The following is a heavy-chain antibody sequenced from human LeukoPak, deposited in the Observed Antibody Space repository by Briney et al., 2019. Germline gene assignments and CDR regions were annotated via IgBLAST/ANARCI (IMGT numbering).Heavy chain of an antibody. V-gene: IGHV4-34*01. CDR3: ARRTVVVVAATVPSLKRYWYFDL. CDR1: GASFCGYY. D-gene: IGHD2-15*01. CDR2: INHSGRT. J-gene: IGHJ2*01. Sequence: SDTLSPTCAFYGASFCGYYWSWIRQSPGKGLEWVGEINHSGRTNYTPSLKGRVTISVDTSKNQFSLKLSSVTAADTAVYYCARRTVVVVAATVPSLKRYWYFDLWGRGTLVTVSS.